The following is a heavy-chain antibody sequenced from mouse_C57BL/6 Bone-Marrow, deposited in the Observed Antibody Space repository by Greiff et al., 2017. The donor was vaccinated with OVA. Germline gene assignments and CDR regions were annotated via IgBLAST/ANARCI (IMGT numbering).Heavy chain of an antibody. J-gene: IGHJ2*01. Sequence: EVQRVESGEGLVKPGGSLKLSCAASGFTFSSYAMSWVRQTPEKRLEWVAYISSGGDYIYYADTVKGRFTISSDNARNTLYLQMSSLKSEDTAMYDCTRDYGAYYYGSSPHYFDYWGQGTTLTVSS. CDR3: TRDYGAYYYGSSPHYFDY. D-gene: IGHD1-1*01. V-gene: IGHV5-9-1*02. CDR2: ISSGGDYI. CDR1: GFTFSSYA.